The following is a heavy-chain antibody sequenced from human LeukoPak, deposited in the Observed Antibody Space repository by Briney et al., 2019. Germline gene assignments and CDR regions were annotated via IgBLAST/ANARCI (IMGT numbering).Heavy chain of an antibody. CDR3: ARKSSGLSPDYDY. Sequence: QAGGSLRLSCAASGFTFSSYEMNWVRQAPGEGLEWVSYISSSGSTIYYADSVKGRFTISRDNAKNSLYLQMNSLRAEDTAVYYCARKSSGLSPDYDYWGQGTLVTVSS. CDR2: ISSSGSTI. J-gene: IGHJ4*02. CDR1: GFTFSSYE. D-gene: IGHD6-19*01. V-gene: IGHV3-48*03.